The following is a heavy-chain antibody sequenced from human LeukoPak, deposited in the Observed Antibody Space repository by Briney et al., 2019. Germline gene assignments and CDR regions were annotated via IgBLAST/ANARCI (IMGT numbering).Heavy chain of an antibody. J-gene: IGHJ4*02. CDR3: AKDISSSLQQFDY. CDR1: GFTFDDYA. CDR2: ISWNSGSI. Sequence: PGGSLRLSCAGYGFTFDDYAMHWVRQAPGKGLEWVSGISWNSGSIAYADSVKGRFTISRDNAKNSLYLQMNSLRPEDTALYYCAKDISSSLQQFDYWGQGTLVTVSS. D-gene: IGHD2-2*01. V-gene: IGHV3-9*01.